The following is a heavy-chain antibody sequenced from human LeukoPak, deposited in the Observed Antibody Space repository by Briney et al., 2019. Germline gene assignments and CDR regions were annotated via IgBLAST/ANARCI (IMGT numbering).Heavy chain of an antibody. D-gene: IGHD5-12*01. V-gene: IGHV4-59*01. Sequence: KTSETLSLTCTVSGGSISSYYWSWIRQPPGKGLEWIGYIYYSGSTNYNPSLKSRVTISVDTSKNQFSLKLSSVTAADTAVYYCARDSAGRGYSGYDDAFDIWGQGTMVTVSS. CDR3: ARDSAGRGYSGYDDAFDI. J-gene: IGHJ3*02. CDR2: IYYSGST. CDR1: GGSISSYY.